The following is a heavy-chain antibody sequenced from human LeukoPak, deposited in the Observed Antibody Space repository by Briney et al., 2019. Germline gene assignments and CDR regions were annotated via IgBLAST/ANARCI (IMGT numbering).Heavy chain of an antibody. D-gene: IGHD4-17*01. CDR2: ISSSGVNT. CDR3: TKDDYGEIWFDP. CDR1: RFTFSIYA. V-gene: IGHV3-23*01. Sequence: PGGSLRLSCAASRFTFSIYAMNWVRQASGKGPEWVSGISSSGVNTYYADSVKGRFTISRDNSKNTLYLQMNSLRVEDTAIYYCTKDDYGEIWFDPWGQGTLVTVSS. J-gene: IGHJ5*02.